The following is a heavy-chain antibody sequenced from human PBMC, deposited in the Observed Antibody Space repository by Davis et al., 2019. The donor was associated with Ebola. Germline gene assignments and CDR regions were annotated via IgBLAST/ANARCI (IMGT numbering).Heavy chain of an antibody. V-gene: IGHV3-48*01. CDR3: ARGGNSIIRDYYYMDV. Sequence: GESLKISCVASGFTFSQYGMYWFRQAPGKGLEWLSYIGNNHDHINYADSLEGRFTISRDNSKNTLYLQMNSLRAEDTAVYYCARGGNSIIRDYYYMDVWGKGTTVTVSS. J-gene: IGHJ6*03. D-gene: IGHD4-23*01. CDR1: GFTFSQYG. CDR2: IGNNHDHI.